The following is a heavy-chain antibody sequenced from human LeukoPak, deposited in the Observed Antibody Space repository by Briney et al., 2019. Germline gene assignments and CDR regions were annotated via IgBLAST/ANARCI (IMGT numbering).Heavy chain of an antibody. J-gene: IGHJ6*03. CDR1: GFTFSDYY. Sequence: GGSLRVSCAASGFTFSDYYMSWIRQAPGKGLEWVSYISSSGSTIYYADSVKGRFTISRDNAKNSLYLQMNSLRAEDTAVYYCARSEAYYYMDVWGKGTTVTVSS. V-gene: IGHV3-11*01. CDR2: ISSSGSTI. CDR3: ARSEAYYYMDV.